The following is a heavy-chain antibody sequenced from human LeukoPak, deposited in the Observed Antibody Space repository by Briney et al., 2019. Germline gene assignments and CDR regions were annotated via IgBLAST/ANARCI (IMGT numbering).Heavy chain of an antibody. CDR2: IYYSGST. CDR3: ASRIIAVAGTVVYYFDY. J-gene: IGHJ4*02. Sequence: SETLSLTCTVSGGSISSSSSYWGWIRQPPGKGLEWIASIYYSGSTYYNPSLKSRVTVSVDTSKNQFSLKLSSVTAADTAVYYCASRIIAVAGTVVYYFDYWGRGTLVTVSS. CDR1: GGSISSSSSY. V-gene: IGHV4-39*01. D-gene: IGHD6-19*01.